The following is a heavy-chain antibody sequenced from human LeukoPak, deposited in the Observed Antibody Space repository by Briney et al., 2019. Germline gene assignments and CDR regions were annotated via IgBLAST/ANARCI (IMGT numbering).Heavy chain of an antibody. CDR3: AREGEDPLDY. V-gene: IGHV3-30*03. CDR1: GFTFSGYA. CDR2: ISSDGRDK. J-gene: IGHJ4*02. D-gene: IGHD2-15*01. Sequence: PGGSLRLSCAASGFTFSGYAIHWVRQAPGKGLEWVAVISSDGRDKHHADSVKGRFTISRDNSKNTLYLQMNSLRAEDTAVYYCAREGEDPLDYWGQGTLVTVSS.